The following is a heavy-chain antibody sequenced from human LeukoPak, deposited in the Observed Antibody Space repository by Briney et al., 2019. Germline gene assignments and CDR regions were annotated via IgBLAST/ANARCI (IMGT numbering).Heavy chain of an antibody. D-gene: IGHD1-26*01. CDR1: GGSIGTFY. J-gene: IGHJ3*02. V-gene: IGHV4-59*08. CDR2: IYYTGNT. Sequence: SETLSLTCSVSGGSIGTFYWSWIRQFPGKGLEWIGYIYYTGNTIYNPSLKSRVAISVDTSKNQFSLRLSSVTAADTAVYYCARQHSGTYYFPFDIWGQGTLVTVSS. CDR3: ARQHSGTYYFPFDI.